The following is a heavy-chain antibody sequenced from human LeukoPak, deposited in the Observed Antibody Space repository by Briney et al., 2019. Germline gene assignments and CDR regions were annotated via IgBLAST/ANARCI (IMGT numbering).Heavy chain of an antibody. CDR2: LNPNSGNT. CDR1: GHTFTSYD. J-gene: IGHJ3*02. V-gene: IGHV1-8*01. Sequence: ASVKVSCKASGHTFTSYDVHWVRQATGQGLEWMGWLNPNSGNTGYSQKFQGRVTITADESTSTAYMELSSLRSEDTAVYYCAREEGGYGGNSGTFDIWGQGTMVTVSS. D-gene: IGHD4-23*01. CDR3: AREEGGYGGNSGTFDI.